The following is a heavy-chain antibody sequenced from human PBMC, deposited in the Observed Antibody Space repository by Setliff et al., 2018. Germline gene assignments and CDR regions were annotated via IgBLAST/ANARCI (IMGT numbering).Heavy chain of an antibody. V-gene: IGHV3-21*01. J-gene: IGHJ4*02. CDR3: ARPGRSNYWDSFDY. CDR2: ISSSSSYI. D-gene: IGHD3-10*01. Sequence: PGGSLRLSCAASGFTFSSDSVSWVRQAPGKGLEWVSSISSSSSYIFYADSVKGRFTISRDNAKNSLYLQMNSLRADDTAVYYCARPGRSNYWDSFDYWGQGTLVTVSS. CDR1: GFTFSSDS.